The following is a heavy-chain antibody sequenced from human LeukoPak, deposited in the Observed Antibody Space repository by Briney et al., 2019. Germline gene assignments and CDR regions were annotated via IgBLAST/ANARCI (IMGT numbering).Heavy chain of an antibody. V-gene: IGHV1-24*01. CDR1: GSSLTESS. D-gene: IGHD6-6*01. J-gene: IGHJ4*01. CDR3: AGGPPGQLYDY. Sequence: ASVKVSCKVSGSSLTESSLHWVRQAPGKGLQWRVGTDHEDHETIHAPKFQGRVTRTDDTATDTAYVELSSLRSEDRAVYYCAGGPPGQLYDY. CDR2: TDHEDHET.